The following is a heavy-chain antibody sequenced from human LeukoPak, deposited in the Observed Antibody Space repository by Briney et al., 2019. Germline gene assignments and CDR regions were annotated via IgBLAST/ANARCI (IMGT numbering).Heavy chain of an antibody. D-gene: IGHD5-18*01. CDR2: ISGSDYHI. CDR1: GFTFSTYA. V-gene: IGHV3-23*01. CDR3: ANDSIDSYGR. Sequence: GGSLRLSCAASGFTFSTYAMSWVRQAPGKGLEWVSIISGSDYHIYYADSVKGRFTISRDNSKNTLYLHMNGLRAEDTAVYYCANDSIDSYGRWGQGTLVTVSS. J-gene: IGHJ4*02.